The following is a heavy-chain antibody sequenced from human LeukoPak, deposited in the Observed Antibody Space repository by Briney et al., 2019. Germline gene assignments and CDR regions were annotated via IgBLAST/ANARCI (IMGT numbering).Heavy chain of an antibody. V-gene: IGHV1-2*02. D-gene: IGHD4-23*01. CDR1: GYTFTGYY. J-gene: IGHJ5*02. CDR2: INPNSGGT. CDR3: ARAATVVTHNNWFDP. Sequence: GASVKVSCKASGYTFTGYYMHWVRQAPGQGLEWMGWINPNSGGTNYAQKFQGRVTMTRDTSISTAYMELSRLRSDDTAVYYCARAATVVTHNNWFDPWGQGTLVTVSS.